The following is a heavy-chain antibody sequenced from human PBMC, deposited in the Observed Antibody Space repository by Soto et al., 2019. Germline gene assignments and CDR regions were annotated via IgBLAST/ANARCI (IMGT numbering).Heavy chain of an antibody. CDR2: IIPIFGTA. J-gene: IGHJ4*02. D-gene: IGHD5-12*01. CDR1: GGTFSSYA. V-gene: IGHV1-69*06. CDR3: ARGGYSGYDPSGEVDY. Sequence: QVQLVQSGAEVKKPGSSVKVSCKASGGTFSSYAISWVRQAPGQGLEWMGGIIPIFGTANYAQKFQGRVTITADKSTRTAYMELSSLRSEDTAVYYCARGGYSGYDPSGEVDYWGQGTLVTVSS.